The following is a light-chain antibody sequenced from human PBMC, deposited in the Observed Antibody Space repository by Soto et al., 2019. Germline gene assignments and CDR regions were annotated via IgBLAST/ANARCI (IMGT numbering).Light chain of an antibody. J-gene: IGKJ1*01. Sequence: DIQMTQSPSSLSASVGDRVTITCRASQSISSYLNWYQQKPGKAPKLLIYAASTLQSGVPSRFSGSGSGTEFTLTISSLQPDDFATYYCQQYNSNSATFGRGTKVDIK. CDR1: QSISSY. CDR2: AAS. V-gene: IGKV1-39*01. CDR3: QQYNSNSAT.